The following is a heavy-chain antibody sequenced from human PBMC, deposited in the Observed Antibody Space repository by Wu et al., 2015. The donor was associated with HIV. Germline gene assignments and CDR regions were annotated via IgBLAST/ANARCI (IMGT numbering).Heavy chain of an antibody. V-gene: IGHV1-2*07. CDR1: GYTFTGYY. CDR2: MDPKSGSA. J-gene: IGHJ1*01. Sequence: QVQLVQSGAEMRKPGASVKVSCKASGYTFTGYYIQWVRQAPGQGLEWMGYMDPKSGSAAFGRNFQGRVSMTRNDSISTAYMDLSRVTSDDTAVYYCARVGVLLTSAQLLEYFQHWGQGTRVVVSS. D-gene: IGHD5-24*01. CDR3: ARVGVLLTSAQLLEYFQH.